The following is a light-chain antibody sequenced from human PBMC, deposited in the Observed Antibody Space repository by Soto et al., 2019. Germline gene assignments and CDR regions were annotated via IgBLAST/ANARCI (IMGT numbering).Light chain of an antibody. CDR2: DVS. CDR3: SSYTSGSTFYV. CDR1: SXDIGGYNY. Sequence: XVLTQPAXVXXXXXXSIXXSXTGXSXDIGGYNYVSWFQQHPGKAPKLMISDVSNRPSGVSNRFSGSKSGNTASLTISGLQAEDEADYYCSSYTSGSTFYVFGTGTKVTVL. V-gene: IGLV2-14*01. J-gene: IGLJ1*01.